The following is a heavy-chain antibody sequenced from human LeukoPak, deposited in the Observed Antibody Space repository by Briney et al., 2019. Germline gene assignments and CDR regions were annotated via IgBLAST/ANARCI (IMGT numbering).Heavy chain of an antibody. CDR1: GGTFSSYD. V-gene: IGHV1-8*02. D-gene: IGHD3-10*01. J-gene: IGHJ4*02. CDR3: AAHTYYYSSGSFAY. CDR2: MNPSSGNT. Sequence: GASVKVSCKASGGTFSSYDINWVRQATGQGPEWMGWMNPSSGNTGYAQRFQGRVTMTRDTSTNTAYLELSSLRSDDTAVYYCAAHTYYYSSGSFAYWGQGTLVTVSS.